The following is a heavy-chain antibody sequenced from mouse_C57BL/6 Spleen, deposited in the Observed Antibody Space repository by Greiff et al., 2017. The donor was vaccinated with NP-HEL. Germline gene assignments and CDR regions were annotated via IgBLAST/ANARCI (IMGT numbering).Heavy chain of an antibody. CDR1: GFTFSSYA. J-gene: IGHJ2*01. D-gene: IGHD3-2*02. CDR3: TRDQGDGDYFDY. CDR2: ISSGGDYI. Sequence: EVQVVESGEGLVKPGGSLKLSCAASGFTFSSYAMSWVRQTPEKRLEWVAYISSGGDYIYYADTVKGRFTISRDNARNTLYLQMSSLKSEDTAMYYCTRDQGDGDYFDYWGQGTTLTVSS. V-gene: IGHV5-9-1*02.